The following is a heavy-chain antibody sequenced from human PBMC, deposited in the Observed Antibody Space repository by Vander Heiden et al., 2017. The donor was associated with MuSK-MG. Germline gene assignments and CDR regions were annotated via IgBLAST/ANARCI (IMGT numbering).Heavy chain of an antibody. Sequence: QLQLQESGTGLVKPSETLSLTCTVSGGSISSSSYYWGWIRQPPGKGLEWIGSIYYSGSTYYNPSLKSRVTISVDTSKNQFSLKLSSVTAADTAVYYCARWGIVGATSDYWGQGTLVTVSS. V-gene: IGHV4-39*01. J-gene: IGHJ4*02. CDR3: ARWGIVGATSDY. CDR2: IYYSGST. CDR1: GGSISSSSYY. D-gene: IGHD1-26*01.